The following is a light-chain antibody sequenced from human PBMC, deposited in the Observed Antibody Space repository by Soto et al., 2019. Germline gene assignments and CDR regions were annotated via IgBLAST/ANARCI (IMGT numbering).Light chain of an antibody. V-gene: IGKV3-15*01. CDR2: GES. Sequence: EIVMTQSPATLSVSPGERATLSCRASQSVSSNLAWYQQKPGQAPRLLIYGESTRATGIPARFSCSGSGTEFTLTISSLQSEDFAVYYCQQYNNWPGTFGQGTNVEIK. J-gene: IGKJ1*01. CDR1: QSVSSN. CDR3: QQYNNWPGT.